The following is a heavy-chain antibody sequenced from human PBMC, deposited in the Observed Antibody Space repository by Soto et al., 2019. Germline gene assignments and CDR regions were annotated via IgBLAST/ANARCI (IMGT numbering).Heavy chain of an antibody. CDR2: ISYDGSDK. D-gene: IGHD3-10*01. Sequence: QVQLVESGGGVVQPGRSLRLSCAGSGFPFTSSGMHWVREGPDKGLEWVAVISYDGSDKYYADSVKGRFTISRDNSKNMVYLQMNSLRPEDTALYYCVGGQYYFDYRGQGTLVIVSS. CDR1: GFPFTSSG. CDR3: VGGQYYFDY. V-gene: IGHV3-30*03. J-gene: IGHJ4*02.